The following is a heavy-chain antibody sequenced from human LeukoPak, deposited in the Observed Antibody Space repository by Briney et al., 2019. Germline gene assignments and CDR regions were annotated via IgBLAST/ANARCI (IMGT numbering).Heavy chain of an antibody. D-gene: IGHD5-12*01. CDR3: ARSGRGTYYYFDL. CDR1: GGTFSNYG. J-gene: IGHJ4*02. V-gene: IGHV1-69*13. Sequence: ASVKVSCKASGGTFSNYGFSWVRQAPVQGLEWMGGIIPIFHTANYAQKFQGRVTITADESTSTAYMELSSLRSDDTAMYYCARSGRGTYYYFDLWGQGTLVTVSS. CDR2: IIPIFHTA.